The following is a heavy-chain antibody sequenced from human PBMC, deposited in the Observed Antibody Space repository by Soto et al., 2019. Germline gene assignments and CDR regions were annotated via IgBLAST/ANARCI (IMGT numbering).Heavy chain of an antibody. Sequence: QITLKESGATLVRPAQTLTLTCDFSGFSLSTYHMGVAWIRQPPGKALEWLALIYWDDDKRYSPSLKDRLAISKGTSTIQVVLTITYMDPGDTATYFRAHAGDYDLLTFDHWGPGTLVTVSS. J-gene: IGHJ4*02. CDR2: IYWDDDK. D-gene: IGHD4-17*01. V-gene: IGHV2-5*02. CDR3: AHAGDYDLLTFDH. CDR1: GFSLSTYHMG.